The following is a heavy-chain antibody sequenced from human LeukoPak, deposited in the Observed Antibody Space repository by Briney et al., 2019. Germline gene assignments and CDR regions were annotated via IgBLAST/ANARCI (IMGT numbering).Heavy chain of an antibody. CDR1: GCSFSKYW. V-gene: IGHV3-74*01. J-gene: IGHJ4*02. CDR3: ARDFDMGITPGDDFDF. D-gene: IGHD3-9*01. Sequence: GGSPRLSCAASGCSFSKYWMHWVRQTPGEGLVWVTRIKEDGTYTSYADSVKGRFTISRDNARNTVFLQMNSLRAEDTAVYYCARDFDMGITPGDDFDFWGQGTLVTVSS. CDR2: IKEDGTYT.